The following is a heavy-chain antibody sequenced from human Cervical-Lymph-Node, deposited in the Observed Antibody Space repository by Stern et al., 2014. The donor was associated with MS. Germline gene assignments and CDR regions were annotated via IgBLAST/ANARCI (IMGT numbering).Heavy chain of an antibody. V-gene: IGHV2-5*02. CDR2: VYWDDDK. J-gene: IGHJ5*01. D-gene: IGHD2-15*01. CDR1: GFSLSTYGVG. Sequence: QVTLKESGPTLVKPTQTLTLTCSFSGFSLSTYGVGVAWIRQPPGKALEWLALVYWDDDKRYTPSMKNILTITKDHSKNQGVLTLTNMDPVETATYFCGHRTPQGRAFDSWGQGTLVTVSS. CDR3: GHRTPQGRAFDS.